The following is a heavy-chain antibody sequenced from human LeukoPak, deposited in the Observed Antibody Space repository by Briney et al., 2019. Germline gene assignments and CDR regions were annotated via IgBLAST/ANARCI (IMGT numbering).Heavy chain of an antibody. Sequence: SETLSLTCAVYGGSFSGYYWSWIRQPPGKGLEWIGEINHSGSTNYNPSLKSRVTISVDTSKNQFSLKLSSVTAADTAVYYCVTDPMTGYYITYFEYWGRGILVTVSS. CDR3: VTDPMTGYYITYFEY. CDR2: INHSGST. CDR1: GGSFSGYY. D-gene: IGHD3-9*01. V-gene: IGHV4-34*01. J-gene: IGHJ4*02.